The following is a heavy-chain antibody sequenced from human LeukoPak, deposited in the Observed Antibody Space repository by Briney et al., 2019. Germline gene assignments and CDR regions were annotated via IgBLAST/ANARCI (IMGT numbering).Heavy chain of an antibody. CDR2: IKQDGSEK. D-gene: IGHD6-13*01. CDR3: ARAASSWYGNWFDP. J-gene: IGHJ5*02. Sequence: GGSLRLSCAASGFTFSSYWMSWVRQAPGKGLEWVASIKQDGSEKYYVDSVKGRFTISRDNAKNSLYLQMNSLRAEDTAVYYCARAASSWYGNWFDPWGQGTLVTVSS. CDR1: GFTFSSYW. V-gene: IGHV3-7*01.